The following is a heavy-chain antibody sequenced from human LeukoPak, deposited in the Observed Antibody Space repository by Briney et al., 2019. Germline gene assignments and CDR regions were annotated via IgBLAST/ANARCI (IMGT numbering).Heavy chain of an antibody. CDR3: AKDLGTKYCIDY. J-gene: IGHJ4*02. V-gene: IGHV3-30*18. CDR1: GFTFRSSA. Sequence: GGSLRLSCVTSGFTFRSSAMHWVRQAPGRELEWIAFISWDGAVIYYADSVKGRFTISRDTSKRTVSLQVDSLRAEDTAVYYCAKDLGTKYCIDYWGQGALVTVSS. D-gene: IGHD2-8*02. CDR2: ISWDGAVI.